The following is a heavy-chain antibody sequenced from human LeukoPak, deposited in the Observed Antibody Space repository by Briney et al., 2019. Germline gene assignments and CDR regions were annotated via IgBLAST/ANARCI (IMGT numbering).Heavy chain of an antibody. CDR1: ELTFDEYT. Sequence: PGGSLRLSCAASELTFDEYTMHWVRQAPGKGLEWVSLISWDGGSTYYADSVKGRFTISRDNSKNSLYLQMNSLRTEDTALYFCAKDTAPYDFWSGRDYWGQGTLVTVSS. D-gene: IGHD3-3*01. J-gene: IGHJ4*02. CDR2: ISWDGGST. CDR3: AKDTAPYDFWSGRDY. V-gene: IGHV3-43*01.